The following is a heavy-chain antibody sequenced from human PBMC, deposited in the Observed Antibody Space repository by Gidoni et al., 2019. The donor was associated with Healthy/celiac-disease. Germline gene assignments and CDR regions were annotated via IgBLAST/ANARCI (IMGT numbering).Heavy chain of an antibody. J-gene: IGHJ2*01. CDR1: GFPFDDYT. CDR3: AKDPLGYCSSTSCKTWYFDL. Sequence: EVQLVESGGVVVQPGGSLRLSFSASGFPFDDYTMHWVRQAPGKGLEWVSLISWDGGSTYYADSVKGRFTISRDNSKNSLYLQMNSLRTEDTALYYCAKDPLGYCSSTSCKTWYFDLWGRGTLVTVSS. V-gene: IGHV3-43*01. D-gene: IGHD2-2*01. CDR2: ISWDGGST.